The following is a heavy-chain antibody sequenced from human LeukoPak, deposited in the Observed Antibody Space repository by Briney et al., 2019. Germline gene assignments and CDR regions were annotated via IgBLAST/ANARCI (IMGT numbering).Heavy chain of an antibody. CDR2: IYNSGGT. J-gene: IGHJ5*02. CDR3: ARYRGNSNGGFDP. V-gene: IGHV4-59*01. CDR1: GDSIRSYY. D-gene: IGHD4-23*01. Sequence: PSETLSLTCTVSGDSIRSYYWSWIRQPPGKGLEWIGNIYNSGGTNYNPSLKSRVTTSVDTSKNQFSLKLTSVTAADTAVYYCARYRGNSNGGFDPWGQGTLVTVSS.